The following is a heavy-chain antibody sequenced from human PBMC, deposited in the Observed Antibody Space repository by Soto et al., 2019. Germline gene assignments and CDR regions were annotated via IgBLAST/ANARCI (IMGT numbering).Heavy chain of an antibody. V-gene: IGHV3-30*18. CDR1: GFTFNNYG. D-gene: IGHD6-13*01. CDR2: ISSDGSDK. J-gene: IGHJ3*01. CDR3: SKDQGIAASHGLY. Sequence: PGGSLRLSCAASGFTFNNYGIHWVRQAPGTGLEWVAAISSDGSDKYYADSVKGRLTISRDNSKNTVYLQMHSLRAEDTAVYYCSKDQGIAASHGLYWGQATMVTV.